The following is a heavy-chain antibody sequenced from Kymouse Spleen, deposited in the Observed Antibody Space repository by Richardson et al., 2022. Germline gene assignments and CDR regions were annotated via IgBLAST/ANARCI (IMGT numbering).Heavy chain of an antibody. CDR3: AKDGSYYYFDY. CDR2: ISWNSGSI. D-gene: IGHD1-26*01. CDR1: GFTFDDYA. Sequence: EVQLVESGGGLVQPGRSLRLSCAASGFTFDDYAMHWVRQAPGKGLEWVSGISWNSGSIGYADSVKGRFTISRDNAKNSLYLQMNSLRAEDTALYYCAKDGSYYYFDYWGQGTLVTVSS. J-gene: IGHJ4*02. V-gene: IGHV3-9*01.